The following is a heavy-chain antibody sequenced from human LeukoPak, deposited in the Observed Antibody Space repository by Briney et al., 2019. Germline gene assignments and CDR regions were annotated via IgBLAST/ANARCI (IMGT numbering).Heavy chain of an antibody. CDR3: ARLESPGWFDP. V-gene: IGHV4-34*01. CDR2: INHSGST. Sequence: SETLSLTCAVYGGSFSGYYWSWIRQPPGKGLEWIGEINHSGSTNYNPSLKTRVTISVDTSKNQFSLMLTSVTAADTAVYYCARLESPGWFDPWGQGTLVTVSS. CDR1: GGSFSGYY. J-gene: IGHJ5*02. D-gene: IGHD3-3*01.